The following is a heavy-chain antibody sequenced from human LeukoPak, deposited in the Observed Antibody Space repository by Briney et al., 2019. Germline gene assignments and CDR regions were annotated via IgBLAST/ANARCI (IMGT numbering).Heavy chain of an antibody. CDR3: ARGSTPPYYYDSSGHFDY. J-gene: IGHJ4*02. CDR1: GYTFTNYY. V-gene: IGHV1-46*01. D-gene: IGHD3-22*01. Sequence: ASVKVSCKASGYTFTNYYIHWVRQAPGQGLEWMGIINPSGGSTSYAQKFQGRVTVTRDTSTSTVYMELSSLRSEDTAVYYCARGSTPPYYYDSSGHFDYWGQGTLVTVSS. CDR2: INPSGGST.